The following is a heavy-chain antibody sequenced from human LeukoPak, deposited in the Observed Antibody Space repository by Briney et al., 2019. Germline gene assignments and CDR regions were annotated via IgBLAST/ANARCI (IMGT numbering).Heavy chain of an antibody. CDR1: GFTFSSYS. D-gene: IGHD3-22*01. CDR3: ARHVVAVGFDY. V-gene: IGHV3-21*01. Sequence: NPGGSLRLSCAASGFTFSSYSMNWVRQAPGKGLEWVSSITSSSSYIYYADSVKGRFTISRDNAKSSLYLQMNSLRAEDTAVYYCARHVVAVGFDYWGQGTLVTVSS. CDR2: ITSSSSYI. J-gene: IGHJ4*02.